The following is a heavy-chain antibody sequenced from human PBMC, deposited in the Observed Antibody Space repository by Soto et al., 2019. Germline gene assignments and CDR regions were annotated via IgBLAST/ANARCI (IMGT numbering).Heavy chain of an antibody. J-gene: IGHJ4*02. Sequence: SGPTLVNPTQTLTLTCTFSGFSLSTSGMCVSWIRQPPGKALEWLARIDWDDDKYYSTSLKTRLTISKDTSKNQVVLTMTNMDAVDTATYYCARIRCSGGSCLLDEWGQGTLVTVSS. D-gene: IGHD2-15*01. V-gene: IGHV2-70*11. CDR3: ARIRCSGGSCLLDE. CDR1: GFSLSTSGMC. CDR2: IDWDDDK.